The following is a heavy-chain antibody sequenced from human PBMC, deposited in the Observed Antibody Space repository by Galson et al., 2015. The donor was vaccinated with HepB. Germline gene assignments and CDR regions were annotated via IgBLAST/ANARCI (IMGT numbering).Heavy chain of an antibody. J-gene: IGHJ4*02. Sequence: SLRLSCAASGFTFSSYGMHWVRQAPGKGLEWVAVIWYDGGNKYYADSVKGRFIISRDNSKNTLYLQMNSLRPEDTAVYYCARRHAGGPIVVAGTALDYWGQGTLVTVSS. V-gene: IGHV3-33*01. CDR1: GFTFSSYG. CDR3: ARRHAGGPIVVAGTALDY. D-gene: IGHD6-19*01. CDR2: IWYDGGNK.